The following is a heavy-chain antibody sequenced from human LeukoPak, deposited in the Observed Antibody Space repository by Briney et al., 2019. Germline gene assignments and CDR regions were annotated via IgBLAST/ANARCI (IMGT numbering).Heavy chain of an antibody. CDR1: GGFTSSSTYY. CDR3: ARDIGRFDP. V-gene: IGHV4-39*07. J-gene: IGHJ5*02. CDR2: IYYTGST. Sequence: SETLSLTCTVSGGFTSSSTYYWGWIRQPPGKGLEWIGNIYYTGSTYYNPSLKSRVTMSVDTSKNQFSLKLSSVTAADTAVYYCARDIGRFDPWGQGTLVTVSS.